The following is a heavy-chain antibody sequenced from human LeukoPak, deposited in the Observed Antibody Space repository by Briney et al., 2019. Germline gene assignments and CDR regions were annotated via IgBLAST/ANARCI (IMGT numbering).Heavy chain of an antibody. CDR1: GFTFSSYA. Sequence: GGSLRLSCAASGFTFSSYAMIWVRQAPGKGLEWVSAISGSGGSTYYADSVKGRFTISRDNSKNTLYLQMNSLRAEDTAVYYYAKDPVLLWFGEHNKDDYWGQGTLVTVSS. D-gene: IGHD3-10*01. CDR2: ISGSGGST. V-gene: IGHV3-23*01. J-gene: IGHJ4*02. CDR3: AKDPVLLWFGEHNKDDY.